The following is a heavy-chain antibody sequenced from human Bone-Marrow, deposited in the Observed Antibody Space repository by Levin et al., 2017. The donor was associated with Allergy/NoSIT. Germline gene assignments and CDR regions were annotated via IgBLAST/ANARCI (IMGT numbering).Heavy chain of an antibody. CDR1: EFTFSSYA. J-gene: IGHJ4*02. CDR3: AKNQVGYCSGGSCHYFDY. CDR2: ISARGGST. D-gene: IGHD2-15*01. Sequence: GESLKISCAASEFTFSSYAMSWVRQAPGKGLEWVSAISARGGSTYYADSVKGRFTISRDKSKNMLYLQMNSLRAEDTAVYYCAKNQVGYCSGGSCHYFDYWGQGTLVTVSS. V-gene: IGHV3-23*01.